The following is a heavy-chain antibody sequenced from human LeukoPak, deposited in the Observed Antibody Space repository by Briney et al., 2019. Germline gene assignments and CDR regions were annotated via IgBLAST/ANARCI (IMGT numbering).Heavy chain of an antibody. CDR1: GFTFSSHW. J-gene: IGHJ4*02. V-gene: IGHV3-7*03. D-gene: IGHD3-10*01. CDR2: IKQDGSEK. Sequence: PGGSLRLSCGASGFTFSSHWMSWVRQAPGKGLEWVANIKQDGSEKYYVDSVKGRFTISRDNAKNSLYLQMNSLRAEDTAVYYCAKDLAGSMVRGVIHYWGQGTLVTVSS. CDR3: AKDLAGSMVRGVIHY.